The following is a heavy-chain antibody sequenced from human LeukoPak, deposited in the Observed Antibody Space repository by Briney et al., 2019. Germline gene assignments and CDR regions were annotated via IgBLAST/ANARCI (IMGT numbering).Heavy chain of an antibody. J-gene: IGHJ3*02. CDR1: GYTFTSYG. V-gene: IGHV1-18*01. CDR2: ISAYNGNT. D-gene: IGHD6-19*01. CDR3: ARSWMDSSGWYVSAFDI. Sequence: GASVKVSCKASGYTFTSYGISWVRQAPGQGLEWMGWISAYNGNTDYVQKIQGRVTMTTDTSTSTAYMELRSLRSDDTAVYYCARSWMDSSGWYVSAFDIWGQGTMVTVSS.